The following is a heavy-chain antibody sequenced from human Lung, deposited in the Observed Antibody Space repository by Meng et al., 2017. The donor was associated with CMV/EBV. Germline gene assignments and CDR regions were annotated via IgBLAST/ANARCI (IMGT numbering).Heavy chain of an antibody. CDR1: GFSLSNARMG. J-gene: IGHJ4*02. Sequence: SGPTLVXPTETLTLTCTVSGFSLSNARMGVSWIRQPPGKALEWLARIDWDDDKFYSTSLKTRLTISKDTSKNQVVLTMTNMDPVDTATYYCARIVGGSYYGDWGQGTLVTVSS. D-gene: IGHD1-26*01. CDR2: IDWDDDK. V-gene: IGHV2-70D*14. CDR3: ARIVGGSYYGD.